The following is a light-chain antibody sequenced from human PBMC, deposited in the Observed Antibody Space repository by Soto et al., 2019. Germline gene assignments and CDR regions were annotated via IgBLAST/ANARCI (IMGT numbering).Light chain of an antibody. J-gene: IGKJ1*01. V-gene: IGKV1-12*01. CDR2: AAS. Sequence: DIQMTQSPSSVSASVGDRVTMTCRASQGINSWLAWYQQKPGKAPKLLIYAASNLQSGVQSRFSGSGSGTDFTLTIRSLQPEDFATYYCKQANSFPWTFGQGTKVDIK. CDR1: QGINSW. CDR3: KQANSFPWT.